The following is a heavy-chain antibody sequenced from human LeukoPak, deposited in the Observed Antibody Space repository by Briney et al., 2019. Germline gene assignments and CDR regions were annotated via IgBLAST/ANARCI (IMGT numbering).Heavy chain of an antibody. CDR3: AAGVDVEMAKVGYYYYMDV. CDR2: IYYSWST. CDR1: GGSISSYY. J-gene: IGHJ6*03. D-gene: IGHD5-24*01. Sequence: SETLSLTCTVSGGSISSYYWIWIRQPPGKGLEWLGYIYYSWSTNYNPSLKSRVTISVDTCKNPFSLKLSSVTAADKAVYYCAAGVDVEMAKVGYYYYMDVWGKGTTVTVSS. V-gene: IGHV4-59*01.